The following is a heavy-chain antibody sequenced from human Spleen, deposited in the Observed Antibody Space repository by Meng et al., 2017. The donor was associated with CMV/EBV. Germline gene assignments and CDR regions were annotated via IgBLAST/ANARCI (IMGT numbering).Heavy chain of an antibody. D-gene: IGHD3-10*01. CDR2: TRNKANSYTT. CDR1: DHY. V-gene: IGHV3-72*01. Sequence: DHYMDWVRQAPGKGLGWVGRTRNKANSYTTEYAASVKGRFTISRDDSKNSLFLQMNSLKTEDTAVYYCARATFTLVRGVTNYGMDVWGQGTLVTVSS. CDR3: ARATFTLVRGVTNYGMDV. J-gene: IGHJ6*02.